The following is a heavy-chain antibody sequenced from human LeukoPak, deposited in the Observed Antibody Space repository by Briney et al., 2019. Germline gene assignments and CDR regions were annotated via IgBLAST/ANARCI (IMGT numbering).Heavy chain of an antibody. D-gene: IGHD1-26*01. CDR1: GYTFTGYY. Sequence: ASVKVSCKASGYTFTGYYMHWVRQAPGQGPEWMGWINPNSGGTNYAQKFQGRVTMTRDTSISTAYMELSRLRSDDTAVYYCARIPPYQVLRDIVGDTGDKWGQGTLVTVSS. CDR2: INPNSGGT. J-gene: IGHJ4*02. CDR3: ARIPPYQVLRDIVGDTGDK. V-gene: IGHV1-2*02.